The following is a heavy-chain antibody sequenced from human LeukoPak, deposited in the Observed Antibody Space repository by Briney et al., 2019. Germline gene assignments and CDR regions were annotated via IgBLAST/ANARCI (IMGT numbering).Heavy chain of an antibody. CDR1: GFTFSNHA. V-gene: IGHV3-23*01. D-gene: IGHD6-19*01. CDR3: AKEGVRNIVVADIPFDY. J-gene: IGHJ4*02. Sequence: GGSLRLSCAASGFTFSNHAMSWVRQAPGKGLEWVSGISSSGSSTFFADSVKGRFTISRDNSKNTLYLQMNSLRAEDTAVYYCAKEGVRNIVVADIPFDYWGQGTLVTVSS. CDR2: ISSSGSST.